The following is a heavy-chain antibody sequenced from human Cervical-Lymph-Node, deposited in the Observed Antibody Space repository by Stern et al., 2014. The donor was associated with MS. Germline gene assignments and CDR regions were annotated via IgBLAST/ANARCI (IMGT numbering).Heavy chain of an antibody. CDR3: ARDGFGGSRYYGMDV. J-gene: IGHJ6*02. Sequence: EVQLVESGGGLVPPGGSLRLSCADSGFSFRSHAMHWVRQVPGKGLEWGSSMGIAGETFDPGSVKGRFTISREDAKKSLYLQMSSLRVGDTAVYYCARDGFGGSRYYGMDVWGQGTTVTVSS. V-gene: IGHV3-13*01. D-gene: IGHD1-26*01. CDR2: MGIAGET. CDR1: GFSFRSHA.